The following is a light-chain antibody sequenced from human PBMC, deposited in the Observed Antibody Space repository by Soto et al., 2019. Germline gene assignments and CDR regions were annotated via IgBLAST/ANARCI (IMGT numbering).Light chain of an antibody. J-gene: IGLJ3*02. CDR1: SSDVGAYNY. CDR2: DVS. CDR3: SSYTSGSTVVV. Sequence: QSALTQPASVSGSPGQSITISCTGTSSDVGAYNYVSWYQQHPGKAPKLMIFDVSNRPSGVSNRFSGSKSGNTASLTISGLQAEDEADYYCSSYTSGSTVVVFGGGTKLTVL. V-gene: IGLV2-14*01.